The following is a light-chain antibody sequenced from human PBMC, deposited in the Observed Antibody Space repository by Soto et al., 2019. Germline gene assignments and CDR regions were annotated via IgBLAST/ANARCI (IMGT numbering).Light chain of an antibody. J-gene: IGKJ5*01. CDR2: GAS. CDR1: QSLLHNNGYNY. V-gene: IGKV3-20*01. CDR3: QQYGSSLIT. Sequence: IVRTQSPLSLPFTPGEPASISCRSNQSLLHNNGYNYLDWYQQKRGQAPRLLIFGASSRATGIPDRFSGSGSGTDFTLTISRVEPEDFAVYYCQQYGSSLITFGQGTRLEIK.